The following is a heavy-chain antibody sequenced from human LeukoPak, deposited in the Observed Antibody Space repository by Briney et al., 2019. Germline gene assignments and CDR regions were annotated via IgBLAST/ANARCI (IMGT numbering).Heavy chain of an antibody. J-gene: IGHJ4*02. Sequence: GGSLRLSCAASGFTFSSYAMSWVRQAPGKGLEWVSAISGSGGSTYYADSVKGRFTISRDNSKNTPYLQMNRLRAEDTAVYYCATQPHYYDSSGYLFDYWGQGTLVTVSS. V-gene: IGHV3-23*01. D-gene: IGHD3-22*01. CDR3: ATQPHYYDSSGYLFDY. CDR2: ISGSGGST. CDR1: GFTFSSYA.